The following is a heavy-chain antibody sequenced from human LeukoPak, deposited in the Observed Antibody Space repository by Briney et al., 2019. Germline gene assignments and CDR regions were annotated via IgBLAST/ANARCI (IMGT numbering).Heavy chain of an antibody. J-gene: IGHJ4*02. V-gene: IGHV1-2*02. CDR1: GYTFTVYY. CDR2: ISPNTGAT. D-gene: IGHD6-19*01. CDR3: ARDRVGSGWPRPFYFEF. Sequence: GASVKVSCKPSGYTFTVYYLHWVRQAPGQALEWMGWISPNTGATIYAQNFQGRVTMSRDTSISTAYMDLSSLRSDDTAVYYCARDRVGSGWPRPFYFEFWGQGTLVTVSS.